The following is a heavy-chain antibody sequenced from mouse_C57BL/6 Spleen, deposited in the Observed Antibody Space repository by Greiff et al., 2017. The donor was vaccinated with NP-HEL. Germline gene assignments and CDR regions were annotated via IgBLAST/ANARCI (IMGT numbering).Heavy chain of an antibody. J-gene: IGHJ3*01. V-gene: IGHV5-16*01. CDR2: INYDGSST. CDR3: AREDGAY. Sequence: EVMLVESEGGLVQPGSSMKLSCTASGFTFSDYYMAWVRQVPEKGPEWVANINYDGSSTYYLDSLKSRFIISRDNAKNILYLQMSSLKSEDTATYYCAREDGAYWGQGTLVTVSA. CDR1: GFTFSDYY.